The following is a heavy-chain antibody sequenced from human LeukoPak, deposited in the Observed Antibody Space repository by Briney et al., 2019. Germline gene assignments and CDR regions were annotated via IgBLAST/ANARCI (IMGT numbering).Heavy chain of an antibody. D-gene: IGHD3-10*01. CDR1: GFTFSSYG. Sequence: GGSLRLSCAASGFTFSSYGMHWVRQAPGKGLEWVAVISYDGSNKYYADSVKGRFTISRDNSKNTLYLQMNSLRAEDTAVYYCAKDTLYYYGSDHAFDDGGQGTLVTVSS. V-gene: IGHV3-30*18. CDR2: ISYDGSNK. CDR3: AKDTLYYYGSDHAFDD. J-gene: IGHJ4*02.